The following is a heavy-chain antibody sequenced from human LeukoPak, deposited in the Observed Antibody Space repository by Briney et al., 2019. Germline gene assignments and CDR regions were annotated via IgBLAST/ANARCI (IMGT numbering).Heavy chain of an antibody. CDR2: IYHSGST. CDR1: GGSISSGGYY. Sequence: SQTLSLTCTVSGGSISSGGYYWSWIRQPPGKGLEWIGYIYHSGSTYYNPSLKSRVTISVDTSKNQFSLKLSSVTAADTAVYYCATDPGLDAFDIWGQGTMVTVSS. CDR3: ATDPGLDAFDI. J-gene: IGHJ3*02. V-gene: IGHV4-30-2*02.